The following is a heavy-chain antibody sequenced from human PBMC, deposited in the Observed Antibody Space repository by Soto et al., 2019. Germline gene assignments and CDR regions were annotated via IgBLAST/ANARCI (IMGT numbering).Heavy chain of an antibody. CDR2: ISSSGSTI. CDR1: GFTFIDYY. Sequence: GGSLRLSCAASGFTFIDYYISWIRQAPGKGLEWVSYISSSGSTIYYADSVKGRFTISRDNAKNSLYLQMNSLRAEDTAVYYCARDPHCSSTSCMDWGQGTLVTVSS. V-gene: IGHV3-11*01. CDR3: ARDPHCSSTSCMD. D-gene: IGHD2-2*01. J-gene: IGHJ4*02.